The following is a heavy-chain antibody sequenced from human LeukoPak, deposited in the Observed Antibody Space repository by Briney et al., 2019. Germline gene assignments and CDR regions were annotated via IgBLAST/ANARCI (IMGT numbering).Heavy chain of an antibody. CDR1: GYTFTSYD. V-gene: IGHV1-8*03. J-gene: IGHJ4*02. Sequence: ASVKVSCKASGYTFTSYDINWVRQATGQGLEWMGWMNPNSGNTGYALKFQGRVTITRNTSISTAYMELSSLRSEDTAVYYCARVPAATHYTYYFDYWGQGTLVTVSS. CDR3: ARVPAATHYTYYFDY. D-gene: IGHD2-2*01. CDR2: MNPNSGNT.